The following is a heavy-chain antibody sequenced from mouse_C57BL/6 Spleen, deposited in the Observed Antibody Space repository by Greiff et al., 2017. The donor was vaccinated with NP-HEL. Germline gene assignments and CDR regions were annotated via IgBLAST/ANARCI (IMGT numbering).Heavy chain of an antibody. D-gene: IGHD1-1*01. Sequence: QVQLQQSGAELVRPGSSVKLSCKASGYTFTSYWMDWVKQRPGQGLEWIGNIYPSDSETHYNQKFKDKATLTVDKSSSTAYMQLSSLTSEDSAVYYCARSGAGSSYDYWGQGTTLTVSS. V-gene: IGHV1-61*01. CDR3: ARSGAGSSYDY. J-gene: IGHJ2*01. CDR1: GYTFTSYW. CDR2: IYPSDSET.